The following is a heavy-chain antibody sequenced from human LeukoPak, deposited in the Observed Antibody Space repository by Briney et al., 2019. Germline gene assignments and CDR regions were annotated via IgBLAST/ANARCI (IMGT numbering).Heavy chain of an antibody. CDR2: ISGSGGST. CDR3: AKDLEYQLLWPDYYYGMDV. V-gene: IGHV3-23*01. Sequence: GGSLGLSCAASGFTFSSYAMSWVRQAPGKGLEWVSAISGSGGSTYYADSVKGRFTISRDNSKNTLYLQMNSLRAEDTAVYYCAKDLEYQLLWPDYYYGMDVWGQGTTVTVSS. J-gene: IGHJ6*02. D-gene: IGHD2-2*01. CDR1: GFTFSSYA.